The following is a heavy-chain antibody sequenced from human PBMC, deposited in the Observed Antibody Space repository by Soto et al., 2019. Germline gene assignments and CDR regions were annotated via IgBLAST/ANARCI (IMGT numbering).Heavy chain of an antibody. Sequence: PSETLSLTCTVSGGSISSGGYYWSWIRQHPGKGLEWIGYIYYSGSTYYNPSLKSRVTISVDTSKNQFSLKLSSVTAADTAVYYCARDGRPFYYFDYWGQGTLVTVSS. D-gene: IGHD3-3*01. CDR3: ARDGRPFYYFDY. CDR2: IYYSGST. J-gene: IGHJ4*02. V-gene: IGHV4-31*03. CDR1: GGSISSGGYY.